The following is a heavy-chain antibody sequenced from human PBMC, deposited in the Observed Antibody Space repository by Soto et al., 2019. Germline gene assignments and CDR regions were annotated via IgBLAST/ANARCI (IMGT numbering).Heavy chain of an antibody. CDR2: IIPIFGTA. CDR1: GGTFSSYA. V-gene: IGHV1-69*01. J-gene: IGHJ3*02. D-gene: IGHD3-22*01. Sequence: QVQLVQSGAEVKKPGSSVKVSCKASGGTFSSYAISWVRQAPGQGRAWMGGIIPIFGTANYAQKFQGRVSITADDYTSTDYLELSILRSEDTAVYYCASAYYYDSSGYYFGVNDAFDIWGQGTMGTVSS. CDR3: ASAYYYDSSGYYFGVNDAFDI.